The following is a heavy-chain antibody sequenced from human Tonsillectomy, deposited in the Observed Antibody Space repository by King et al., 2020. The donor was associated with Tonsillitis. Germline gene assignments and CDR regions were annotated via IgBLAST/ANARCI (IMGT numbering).Heavy chain of an antibody. Sequence: QLQESGPGLVKPSETLSLTCTVSGCSISSSAYYWAWLRQPPGRGPEWIASSYFSGNTSYSPAPNSRVTISGDMSKNTFSLRLNSVTAADTAVYYCANTLYYSDSSGFPYYFDNWGQGTLVTVSS. CDR3: ANTLYYSDSSGFPYYFDN. CDR1: GCSISSSAYY. CDR2: SYFSGNT. J-gene: IGHJ4*02. D-gene: IGHD3-22*01. V-gene: IGHV4-39*01.